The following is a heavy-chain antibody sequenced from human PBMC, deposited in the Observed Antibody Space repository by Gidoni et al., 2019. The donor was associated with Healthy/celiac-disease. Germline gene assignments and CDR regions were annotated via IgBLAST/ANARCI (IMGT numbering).Heavy chain of an antibody. Sequence: EVQLVESGGGLVKPGGSLRLSCEASGFPFSSYSMNWVRQAPGKGLEWVSSISSSSSYIYYADSVKGRFTISRDNAKNSLYLQMNSLRAEDTAVYYCARARGGNLAESDAFDIWGQGTMVTVSS. D-gene: IGHD3-16*01. V-gene: IGHV3-21*01. CDR1: GFPFSSYS. J-gene: IGHJ3*02. CDR2: ISSSSSYI. CDR3: ARARGGNLAESDAFDI.